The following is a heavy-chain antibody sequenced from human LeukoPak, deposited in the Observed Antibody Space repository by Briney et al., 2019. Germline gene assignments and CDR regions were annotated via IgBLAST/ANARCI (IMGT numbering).Heavy chain of an antibody. CDR1: GYTFTGYY. CDR2: IHPNSGGT. CDR3: ARPHSSSFYVVDY. J-gene: IGHJ4*02. V-gene: IGHV1-2*06. D-gene: IGHD6-13*01. Sequence: ASVKVSCKASGYTFTGYYMHWVRQAPGQGLEWMGRIHPNSGGTNYAQKFQGRVTMTRDTSISTAYMELSRLRSDDTAVYYCARPHSSSFYVVDYWGQGTLVTVSS.